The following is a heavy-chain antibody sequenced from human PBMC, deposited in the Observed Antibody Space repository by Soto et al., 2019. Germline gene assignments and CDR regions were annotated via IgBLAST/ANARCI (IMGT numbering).Heavy chain of an antibody. Sequence: LRLSCAASGFTFSSYGMHWVRQAPGKGLEWVAVIWYDGSNKYYADSVKGRFTISRDNSKNTLYLQMNSLRAEDTAVYYCAREMYYDFWSGYLAPYGMDVWGQGTTVTVSS. J-gene: IGHJ6*02. D-gene: IGHD3-3*01. CDR1: GFTFSSYG. CDR2: IWYDGSNK. V-gene: IGHV3-33*01. CDR3: AREMYYDFWSGYLAPYGMDV.